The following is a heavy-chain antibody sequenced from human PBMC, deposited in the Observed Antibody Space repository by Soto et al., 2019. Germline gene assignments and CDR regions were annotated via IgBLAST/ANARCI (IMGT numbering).Heavy chain of an antibody. J-gene: IGHJ6*03. CDR2: INHSGST. CDR3: ARAGNYYGSGRYYYYYMDV. V-gene: IGHV4-34*01. CDR1: GGSFCGYY. Sequence: SETLSLTCAVYGGSFCGYYWSWIRQPPGKGLEWIGEINHSGSTNYNPSLKSRVTISVDTSKNQFSLKLSSVTAADTAVYYCARAGNYYGSGRYYYYYMDVWGKGTTVTVS. D-gene: IGHD3-10*01.